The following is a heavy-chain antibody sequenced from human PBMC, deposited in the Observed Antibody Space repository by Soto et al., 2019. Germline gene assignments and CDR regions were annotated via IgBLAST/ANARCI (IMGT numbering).Heavy chain of an antibody. D-gene: IGHD4-17*01. J-gene: IGHJ6*02. CDR1: GGSISSSSYY. V-gene: IGHV4-39*01. CDR3: ARHWTYGDYNYYYYYGMDV. Sequence: PSETLSLTCTVSGGSISSSSYYWGWIRQPPGKGLEWIGSIYYSGSTYYNPSLKSRVTISVDTSKNQFSLKLSSVTAADTAVYYCARHWTYGDYNYYYYYGMDVWGQGTTVTVSS. CDR2: IYYSGST.